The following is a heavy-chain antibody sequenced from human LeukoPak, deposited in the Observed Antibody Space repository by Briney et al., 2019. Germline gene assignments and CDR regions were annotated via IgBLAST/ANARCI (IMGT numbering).Heavy chain of an antibody. CDR1: GFTFSDYF. CDR2: ISSSGSTI. D-gene: IGHD4-17*01. Sequence: GGSLRLSCAASGFTFSDYFMSWIRQAPGKGLEWVSYISSSGSTIYYADSVKGRFTISRDNAKNSLYLQMNSLRAEDTAVYYCARDIKITVTRNWFDPWGQGTLVTVSS. CDR3: ARDIKITVTRNWFDP. J-gene: IGHJ5*02. V-gene: IGHV3-11*01.